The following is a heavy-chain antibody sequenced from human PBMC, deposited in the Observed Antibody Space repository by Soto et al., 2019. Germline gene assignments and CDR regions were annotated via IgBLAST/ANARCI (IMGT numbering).Heavy chain of an antibody. J-gene: IGHJ6*02. CDR1: GFTFTNYG. CDR3: AREVKVVTYNYYYGMDV. CDR2: IWFDGSDK. D-gene: IGHD3-22*01. Sequence: QVHLVESGGGVVQPGRSLRLSCAASGFTFTNYGMYWVRQAPGKGLEWVALIWFDGSDKYYADSVKGRFTISRDSSKNTLYLQMNSQRAEDTAVYYCAREVKVVTYNYYYGMDVWGQGTTVTVSS. V-gene: IGHV3-33*01.